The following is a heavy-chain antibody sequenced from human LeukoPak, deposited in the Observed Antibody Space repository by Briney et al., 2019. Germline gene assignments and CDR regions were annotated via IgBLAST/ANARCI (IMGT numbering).Heavy chain of an antibody. Sequence: GGSLRLSCAASGFPFSTYGMHWVRQAPGKGLEWVAVTSSDGDILNYADSVKGRFTISRDNSKNMLYLHMNSLTVDDTALYYCAKKRPGEVAAPPDYWGQGTLVSVSS. D-gene: IGHD4-17*01. CDR1: GFPFSTYG. V-gene: IGHV3-30*18. CDR2: TSSDGDIL. J-gene: IGHJ4*02. CDR3: AKKRPGEVAAPPDY.